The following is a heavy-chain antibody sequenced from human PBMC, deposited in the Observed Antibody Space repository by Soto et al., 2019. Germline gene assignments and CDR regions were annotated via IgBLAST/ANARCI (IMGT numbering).Heavy chain of an antibody. CDR2: ISGSGDSS. J-gene: IGHJ5*02. V-gene: IGHV3-23*01. D-gene: IGHD2-2*01. CDR3: AKRGLGYCSTTSCRGRWFDP. Sequence: GGSLRLSCAASGFTFSNYAISWVRQAPGKGLEWVSAISGSGDSSYYADSVKGRFTISRDNSKNTLYLQMNSLRAEDTAVYYCAKRGLGYCSTTSCRGRWFDPWGQGTLVTVSS. CDR1: GFTFSNYA.